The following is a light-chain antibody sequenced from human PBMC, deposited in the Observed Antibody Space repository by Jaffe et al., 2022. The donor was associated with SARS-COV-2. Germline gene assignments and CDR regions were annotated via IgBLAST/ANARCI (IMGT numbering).Light chain of an antibody. CDR1: SGSVSTSHY. Sequence: QTVVTQEPSFSVSPGGTVTLTCGLNSGSVSTSHYPTWCQQTPGQSPRTLIYNTNTRSSGVPDRFSGSILGNKAALTITGAQADDESDYYCVLYLASGISVFGGGTKVTVL. V-gene: IGLV8-61*01. J-gene: IGLJ3*02. CDR3: VLYLASGISV. CDR2: NTN.